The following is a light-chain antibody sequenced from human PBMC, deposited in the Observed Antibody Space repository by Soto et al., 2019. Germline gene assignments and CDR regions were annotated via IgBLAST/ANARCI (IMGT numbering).Light chain of an antibody. CDR3: QQSDKFPWP. V-gene: IGKV1-33*01. J-gene: IGKJ1*01. CDR2: DAS. CDR1: HNIRNH. Sequence: DIQMTQSPSSLSASVGDRVTITCQASHNIRNHLSWYQQKPGKAPKLLIFDASILQAGGPSRFSGSGSDTDFTFTISTLQPEDIARYYCQQSDKFPWPFGQGTKVEIK.